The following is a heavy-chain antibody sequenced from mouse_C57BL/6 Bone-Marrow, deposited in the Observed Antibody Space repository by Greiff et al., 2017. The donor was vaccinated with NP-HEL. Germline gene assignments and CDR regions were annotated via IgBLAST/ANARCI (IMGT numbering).Heavy chain of an antibody. J-gene: IGHJ1*03. CDR3: ARSLLRRFYWYFDV. V-gene: IGHV1-53*01. CDR2: INPSNGGT. Sequence: QVHVKQPGTELVKPGASVKLSCKASGYTFTSYWMHWVKQRPGQGLEWIGNINPSNGGTNYNEKFKSKATLTVDKSSSTAYMQLSSLTSEDSAVDYGARSLLRRFYWYFDVWGTGTTVTVSA. CDR1: GYTFTSYW. D-gene: IGHD1-1*01.